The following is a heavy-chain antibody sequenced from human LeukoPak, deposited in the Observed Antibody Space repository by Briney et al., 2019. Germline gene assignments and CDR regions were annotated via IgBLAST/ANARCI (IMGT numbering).Heavy chain of an antibody. D-gene: IGHD3-10*01. J-gene: IGHJ5*02. CDR1: GDSVSSSNYY. CDR2: IYYSGTT. V-gene: IGHV4-39*01. Sequence: SETLSLTCTVSGDSVSSSNYYWDWIRQPPGKGLEWIGSIYYSGTTDYNPSLKSRVTISVDTSKSQFSLRLTSVTAADMAVYYCARHYGPWGQGTLVTVSS. CDR3: ARHYGP.